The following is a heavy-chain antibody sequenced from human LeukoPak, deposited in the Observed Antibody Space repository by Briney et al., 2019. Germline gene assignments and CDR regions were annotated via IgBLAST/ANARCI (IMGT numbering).Heavy chain of an antibody. CDR1: GFTFSSYG. CDR3: AKDNRNYYIDY. J-gene: IGHJ4*02. V-gene: IGHV3-30*02. D-gene: IGHD3-10*01. Sequence: GGSLRLSCAASGFTFSSYGMHWVRQAPGKGLEWVAFIGYDGSKMYYVDSVKGRFTISRDNSENTLYLQMNSLRTEDTALYYCAKDNRNYYIDYWGQGTLVTVSS. CDR2: IGYDGSKM.